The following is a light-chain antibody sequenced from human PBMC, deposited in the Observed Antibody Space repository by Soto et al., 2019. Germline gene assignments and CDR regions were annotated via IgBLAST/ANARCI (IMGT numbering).Light chain of an antibody. CDR2: GAS. CDR3: QQYGSSPWT. J-gene: IGKJ1*01. V-gene: IGKV3-20*01. CDR1: QSVSSTY. Sequence: EIVLTQSPGTLSLSPGERASLSCRASQSVSSTYLAWYQQKPGQAPRLLIYGASIRATDIPDRFSGSGSGTDFTLSISRLEPDDFAVYYCQQYGSSPWTFGQGTKVESK.